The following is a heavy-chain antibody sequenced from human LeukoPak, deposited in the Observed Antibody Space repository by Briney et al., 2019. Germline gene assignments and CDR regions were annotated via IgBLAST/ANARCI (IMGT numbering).Heavy chain of an antibody. J-gene: IGHJ4*02. V-gene: IGHV3-48*03. CDR3: AKLCSSGWYTFDY. CDR1: GFTFSSYE. Sequence: GGSLRLSCAASGFTFSSYEMNWVRQAPGKGLEWVSYISSSGSTIYYADSVKGRFTISRDNSKNTLYLQMNGLRAEDTAVYYCAKLCSSGWYTFDYWGQGTLVTVSS. CDR2: ISSSGSTI. D-gene: IGHD6-19*01.